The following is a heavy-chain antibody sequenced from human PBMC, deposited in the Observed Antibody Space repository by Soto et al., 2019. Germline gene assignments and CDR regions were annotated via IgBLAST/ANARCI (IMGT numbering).Heavy chain of an antibody. CDR1: GFAFSSSW. CDR3: AKDQRKPAIFGVVTLS. CDR2: TDYDGRFS. V-gene: IGHV3-74*01. Sequence: EVQLVESGGGLVQPGGSLRLSCVASGFAFSSSWMHWVRQAPGKGLVWISRTDYDGRFSTYADSVEGRFTISRDNARNTLFLQMNSLRAEDTAVYYCAKDQRKPAIFGVVTLSWGQGTLVTVSS. J-gene: IGHJ5*02. D-gene: IGHD3-3*01.